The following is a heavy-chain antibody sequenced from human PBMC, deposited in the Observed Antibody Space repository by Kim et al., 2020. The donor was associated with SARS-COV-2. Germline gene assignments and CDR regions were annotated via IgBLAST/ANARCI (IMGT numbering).Heavy chain of an antibody. Sequence: SETLSLTCTVSGGSISSGGYYWSWIRQHPGKGLEWIGYIYYSGSTYYNPSLKSRVTISVDTSKNQFSLKLSSVTAADTAVYYCARVVAAADQLVDYWGQGTLVTVSS. CDR2: IYYSGST. CDR3: ARVVAAADQLVDY. D-gene: IGHD6-13*01. V-gene: IGHV4-31*03. J-gene: IGHJ4*02. CDR1: GGSISSGGYY.